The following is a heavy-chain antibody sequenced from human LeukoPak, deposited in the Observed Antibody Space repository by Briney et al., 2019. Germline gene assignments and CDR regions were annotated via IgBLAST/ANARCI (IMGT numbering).Heavy chain of an antibody. V-gene: IGHV1-2*06. CDR3: ARGLGIAAAGPSP. D-gene: IGHD6-13*01. CDR1: GYTFAGYY. CDR2: INPNSGGT. Sequence: ASVKVSCEASGYTFAGYYMHWVRQAPGQGLEWMGRINPNSGGTNYAQKFQGRVTMTRDTSISTAYMELSRLRSDDTAVYYCARGLGIAAAGPSPWGQGTLVTVSS. J-gene: IGHJ5*02.